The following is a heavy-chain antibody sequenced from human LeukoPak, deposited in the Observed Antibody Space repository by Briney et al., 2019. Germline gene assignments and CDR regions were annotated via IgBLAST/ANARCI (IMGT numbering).Heavy chain of an antibody. Sequence: SETLSLTCTVSGGSISSSSYYWGWIRQPPGKGLEWIWSTYYSGSTYYNPSLKSRVTISVDTSKNQFSLKLSSVTAADTAVYYCASRDIRVDYWGQGTLVTVSS. CDR2: TYYSGST. J-gene: IGHJ4*02. CDR1: GGSISSSSYY. V-gene: IGHV4-39*07. D-gene: IGHD2-15*01. CDR3: ASRDIRVDY.